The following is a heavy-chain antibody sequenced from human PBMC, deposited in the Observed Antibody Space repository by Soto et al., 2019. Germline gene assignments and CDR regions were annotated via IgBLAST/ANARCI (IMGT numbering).Heavy chain of an antibody. J-gene: IGHJ4*02. V-gene: IGHV4-4*02. Sequence: QVQLQQSGPGLVKPSGTLSLTCSISSGSITSSNWWSWVRQPPGKGLGWMGGIHQGGSSTHNPSLKSRPSISVDRSQTQCFLRLHSVTAADTAVYFWESHLIMPGTRGFDNWGQGSLVSVSS. CDR2: IHQGGSS. CDR1: SGSITSSNW. D-gene: IGHD6-13*01. CDR3: ESHLIMPGTRGFDN.